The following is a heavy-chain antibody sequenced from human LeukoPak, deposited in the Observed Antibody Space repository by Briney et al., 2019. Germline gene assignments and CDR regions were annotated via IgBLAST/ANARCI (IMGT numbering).Heavy chain of an antibody. Sequence: SETLSLTCTVPGGSMSSYYWSWIRQPPGKGLEWIGYIYYSGSTNYNPSLKSRVTISVDTSKNQFSLKMSSVTAADTAIYYCARLYSGSYFDYWGQGTLVTVSS. D-gene: IGHD1-26*01. CDR2: IYYSGST. J-gene: IGHJ4*02. V-gene: IGHV4-59*08. CDR3: ARLYSGSYFDY. CDR1: GGSMSSYY.